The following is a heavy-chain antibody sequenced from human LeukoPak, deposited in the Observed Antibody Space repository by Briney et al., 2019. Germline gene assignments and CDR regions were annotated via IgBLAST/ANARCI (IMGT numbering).Heavy chain of an antibody. CDR3: ARDHIEYQLHIPNDYYYYYMDV. CDR1: GFTFSDYY. J-gene: IGHJ6*03. D-gene: IGHD2-2*01. V-gene: IGHV3-11*01. CDR2: RSGSTI. Sequence: GGSLRLSCAASGFTFSDYYMSWIRQAPGKGLEWVSPRSGSTIYYADSVKGRFTISRDNAKNSLYLQMNSLRAEDTAVYYCARDHIEYQLHIPNDYYYYYMDVWGKGTTVTVSS.